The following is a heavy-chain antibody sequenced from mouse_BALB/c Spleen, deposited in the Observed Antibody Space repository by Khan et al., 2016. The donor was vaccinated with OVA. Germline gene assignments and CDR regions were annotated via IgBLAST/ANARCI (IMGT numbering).Heavy chain of an antibody. CDR2: ISNLAYSI. CDR1: GFTFSDYG. Sequence: DVRLVESGGGLVQPGGSRKLSCAASGFTFSDYGMAWVRQAPGKGPEWIAFISNLAYSIYYADTVTGRFTISRENAKNTLYLEMSSLRSEDTAMYYCVRSWAMDYWRQGTSVTVSS. V-gene: IGHV5-15*02. J-gene: IGHJ4*01. CDR3: VRSWAMDY.